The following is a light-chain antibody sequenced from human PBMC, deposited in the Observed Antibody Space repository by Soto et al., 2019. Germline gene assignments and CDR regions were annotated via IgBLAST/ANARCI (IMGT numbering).Light chain of an antibody. V-gene: IGKV3-20*01. CDR1: QSVSSSF. CDR3: QQYDSSPRT. J-gene: IGKJ1*01. Sequence: EIVLTQSPGTLSLSPGERATLSCRASQSVSSSFLAWYQQKPGQAPRLLIYGASSRATGIPDRFSGSGSGTDFPLTIRRLEPEDFAVYYCQQYDSSPRTFGQGTKVEIK. CDR2: GAS.